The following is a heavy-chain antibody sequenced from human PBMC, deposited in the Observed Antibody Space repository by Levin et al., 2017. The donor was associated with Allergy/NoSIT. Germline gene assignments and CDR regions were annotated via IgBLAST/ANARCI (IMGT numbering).Heavy chain of an antibody. D-gene: IGHD1-20*01. CDR3: ASSTLTEKQPYYFDY. Sequence: SETLSLTCTVSGGSISSGGYYWSWIRQHPGKGLEWIGYIYYSGSTYYNPSLKSRVTISVDTSKNQFSLKLSSVTAADTAVYYCASSTLTEKQPYYFDYWGQGTLVTVSS. V-gene: IGHV4-31*03. J-gene: IGHJ4*02. CDR2: IYYSGST. CDR1: GGSISSGGYY.